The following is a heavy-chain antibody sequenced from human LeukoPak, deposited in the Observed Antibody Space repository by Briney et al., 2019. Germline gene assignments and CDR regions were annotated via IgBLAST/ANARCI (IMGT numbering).Heavy chain of an antibody. CDR3: ATTSGYRNYYYYYIDV. CDR2: SYYGGNS. Sequence: SETLSLTCTVSGGSLSSTIYYWGWVRQPPGRGLEWIGTSYYGGNSYYNPSLKSRVTISVDGSKNQFSLTLTSVTAADTAVYYCATTSGYRNYYYYYIDVWGKGTTVTVSS. J-gene: IGHJ6*03. D-gene: IGHD3-22*01. CDR1: GGSLSSTIYY. V-gene: IGHV4-39*01.